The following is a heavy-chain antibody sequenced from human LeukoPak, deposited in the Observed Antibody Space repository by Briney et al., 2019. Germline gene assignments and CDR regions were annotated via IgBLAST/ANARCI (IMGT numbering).Heavy chain of an antibody. CDR1: GFTVSSNY. D-gene: IGHD7-27*01. CDR2: ISGSGGST. CDR3: AKEAAVLTGVPESVDY. V-gene: IGHV3-23*01. J-gene: IGHJ4*02. Sequence: PGGSLRLSCAASGFTVSSNYMSWVRQAPGKGLEWVSVISGSGGSTYYADSVKGRFTISRDNSKNTLYLQMNSLRAEDTAVYYCAKEAAVLTGVPESVDYWGQGTLVTVSS.